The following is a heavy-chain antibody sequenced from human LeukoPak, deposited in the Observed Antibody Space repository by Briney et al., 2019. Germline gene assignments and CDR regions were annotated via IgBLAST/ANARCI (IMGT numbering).Heavy chain of an antibody. CDR2: ISSSSSYI. Sequence: GGSLRLSCAASGFTFSSYSMNWVRQAPGKGLEWVSSISSSSSYIYYADSVKGRFTISRDNAKNSLYLQTDSLRAEDTAVYYCARDRNVDMVATGYYYGMDVWGKGTAVTVSS. CDR1: GFTFSSYS. D-gene: IGHD5-12*01. V-gene: IGHV3-21*01. J-gene: IGHJ6*04. CDR3: ARDRNVDMVATGYYYGMDV.